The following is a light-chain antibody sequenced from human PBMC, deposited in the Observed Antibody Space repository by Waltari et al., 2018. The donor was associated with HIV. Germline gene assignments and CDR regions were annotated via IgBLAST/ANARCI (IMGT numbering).Light chain of an antibody. J-gene: IGLJ3*02. CDR2: RNS. Sequence: QSVLTQPPSVSGAPGQRVTISCTGNSSNVGAGYDVHWYQQLPGTGPKLLNSRNSIRPSGVPDRFSGSKSGTSASLAITGLQAEDEADYYCQSYDSSLSGVVFGGGTKLTVL. V-gene: IGLV1-40*01. CDR1: SSNVGAGYD. CDR3: QSYDSSLSGVV.